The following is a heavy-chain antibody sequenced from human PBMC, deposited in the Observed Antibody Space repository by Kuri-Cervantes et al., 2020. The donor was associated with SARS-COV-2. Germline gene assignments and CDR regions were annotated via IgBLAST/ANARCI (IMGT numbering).Heavy chain of an antibody. CDR3: ARDNRSTFEFDY. CDR2: INPSGSGT. J-gene: IGHJ4*02. D-gene: IGHD3-16*01. Sequence: ASVKVSCKASGYTFSDHYMYWVRQAPGQGLEWMGIINPSGSGTRYPQRFQGRVTMTRDTSISTAYMELSRLRSDDTAVYYCARDNRSTFEFDYWGQGTLVTVSS. CDR1: GYTFSDHY. V-gene: IGHV1-46*01.